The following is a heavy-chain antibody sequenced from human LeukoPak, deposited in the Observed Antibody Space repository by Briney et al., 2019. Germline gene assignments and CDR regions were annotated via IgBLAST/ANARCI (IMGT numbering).Heavy chain of an antibody. J-gene: IGHJ5*02. D-gene: IGHD4-17*01. V-gene: IGHV1-69*13. CDR1: GGTFSSYA. CDR2: VIPIFGTA. Sequence: ASVKVSCKASGGTFSSYAISWVRQAPGQGLEWMGGVIPIFGTANYAQKFQGRVTITADESTSTAYMELSSLRSEDTAVYYCARWATVTTSWFDPWGQGTLVTVSS. CDR3: ARWATVTTSWFDP.